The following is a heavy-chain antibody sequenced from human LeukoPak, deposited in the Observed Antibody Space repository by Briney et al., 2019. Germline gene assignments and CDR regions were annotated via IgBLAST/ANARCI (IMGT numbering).Heavy chain of an antibody. CDR3: AGVRGSYYDFWSGYYRGIYFDY. Sequence: PSETLSLTCAVSGGSISSGGYSWSWIRQPPGKGLEWIGYIYCSGSIYYNPSLKSRVTISVDPSHNQFSLKQRSETASGPTVFYCAGVRGSYYDFWSGYYRGIYFDYWGQGTLVTVSS. J-gene: IGHJ4*02. CDR1: GGSISSGGYS. V-gene: IGHV4-30-4*07. CDR2: IYCSGSI. D-gene: IGHD3-3*01.